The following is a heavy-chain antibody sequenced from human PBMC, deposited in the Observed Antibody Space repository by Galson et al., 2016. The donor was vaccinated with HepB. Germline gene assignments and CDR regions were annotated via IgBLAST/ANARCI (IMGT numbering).Heavy chain of an antibody. V-gene: IGHV3-23*01. D-gene: IGHD3/OR15-3a*01. CDR2: INGGGTVT. CDR1: GFMFSSCA. CDR3: ANLDWSFPGGF. Sequence: SLRLSCAASGFMFSSCAMSWVRQAPGKGLEWVSGINGGGTVTKYADSVKGRFTISRDNSKNTLYLQMNSLRAEDTAVYYCANLDWSFPGGFWGQGTLVTVYS. J-gene: IGHJ4*02.